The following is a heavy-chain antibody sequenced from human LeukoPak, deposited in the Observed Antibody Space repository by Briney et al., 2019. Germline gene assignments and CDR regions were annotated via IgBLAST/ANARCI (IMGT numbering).Heavy chain of an antibody. J-gene: IGHJ4*02. CDR3: ARGYRYDFWSGYYLPNY. Sequence: GSSVKVSCKASGGTFSSYSISWVRQAPGQGLEWMGGIIPIFGTANYAQKFQGRVTITADESTSTDYMELSSLRSEDTAVYYCARGYRYDFWSGYYLPNYWGQGTLVTVSS. CDR1: GGTFSSYS. D-gene: IGHD3-3*01. CDR2: IIPIFGTA. V-gene: IGHV1-69*01.